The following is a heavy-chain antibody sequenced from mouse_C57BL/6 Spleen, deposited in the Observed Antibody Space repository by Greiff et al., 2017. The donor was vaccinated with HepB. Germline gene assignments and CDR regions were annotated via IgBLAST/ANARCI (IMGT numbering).Heavy chain of an antibody. CDR3: AREQLPYYYAMDY. Sequence: VQLQQSGPELVTPGASVKISCKASGYAFSSSWMNWVKQRPGKGLEWIGRIYPGDGDTNYNGKFKGKATLTADKSSSTAYMQLSSLTSEDSAVYFCAREQLPYYYAMDYWGQGTSVTVSS. D-gene: IGHD5-5*01. J-gene: IGHJ4*01. V-gene: IGHV1-82*01. CDR1: GYAFSSSW. CDR2: IYPGDGDT.